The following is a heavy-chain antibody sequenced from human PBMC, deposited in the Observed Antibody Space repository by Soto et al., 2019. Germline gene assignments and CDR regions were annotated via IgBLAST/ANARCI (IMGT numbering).Heavy chain of an antibody. CDR2: MNPNSGNT. J-gene: IGHJ6*02. CDR1: GYTFTSYD. Sequence: GASVKVSCKDSGYTFTSYDINWVRQATGQGLEWMGWMNPNSGNTGYAQKFQGRVTMTRNTSISTAYMELSSLRSEDTAVYYCARVGDYYDSSGYWYYCYGMDVWGQGTTDNVSS. CDR3: ARVGDYYDSSGYWYYCYGMDV. D-gene: IGHD3-22*01. V-gene: IGHV1-8*01.